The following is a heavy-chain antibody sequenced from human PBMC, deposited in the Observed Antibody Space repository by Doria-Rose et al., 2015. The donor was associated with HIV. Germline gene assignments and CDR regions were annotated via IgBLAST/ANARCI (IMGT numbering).Heavy chain of an antibody. J-gene: IGHJ6*02. CDR3: AKDRNSTSSLSFGMDV. Sequence: VQLPESGGGLVQPGGSLELSCAASGFAFSTYSMTWVRQAPGKGLEWVSDISGNGGTTNYADSVKGRFTTSRDNSKNTLYLQMKSLRAEDTAVYYCAKDRNSTSSLSFGMDVWGQGTTLTVSS. CDR1: GFAFSTYS. V-gene: IGHV3-23*01. D-gene: IGHD6-13*01. CDR2: ISGNGGTT.